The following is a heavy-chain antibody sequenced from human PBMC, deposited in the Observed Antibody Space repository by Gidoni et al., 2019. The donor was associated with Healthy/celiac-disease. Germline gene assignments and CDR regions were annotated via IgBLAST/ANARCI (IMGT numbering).Heavy chain of an antibody. CDR1: GGTFSSYA. CDR2: IIPIVGTA. J-gene: IGHJ6*02. V-gene: IGHV1-69*01. D-gene: IGHD2-2*01. Sequence: QVQLVQSGAEVKKPGSSVKVSCKASGGTFSSYAISWVRQAPGQGLEWMGGIIPIVGTANYAQKFQGRVTITADESTSTAYMELSSLRSEDTAVYYCARDDCSSTSCYLPDYYYYYGMDVWGQGTTVTVSS. CDR3: ARDDCSSTSCYLPDYYYYYGMDV.